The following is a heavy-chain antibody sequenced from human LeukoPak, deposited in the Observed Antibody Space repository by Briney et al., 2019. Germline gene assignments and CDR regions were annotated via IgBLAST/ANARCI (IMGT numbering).Heavy chain of an antibody. Sequence: ASVKVSCKVSGYTLTELSMHWVRQAPGRGLEWMGGFDPEDGETIYAQKFQGRVTMTEGTSTDTAYMELSSLRSEDTAVYYCATDMVGYCSGDRCYSEAYWGQGTLVTVSS. CDR1: GYTLTELS. J-gene: IGHJ4*02. CDR3: ATDMVGYCSGDRCYSEAY. CDR2: FDPEDGET. V-gene: IGHV1-24*01. D-gene: IGHD2-15*01.